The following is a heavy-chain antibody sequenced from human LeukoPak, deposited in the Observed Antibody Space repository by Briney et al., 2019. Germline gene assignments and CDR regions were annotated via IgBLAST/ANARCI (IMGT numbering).Heavy chain of an antibody. CDR3: ARDPLGAQFDY. D-gene: IGHD1-26*01. CDR1: GFSFSSYE. V-gene: IGHV3-48*03. Sequence: GGSLRLSCAASGFSFSSYEVNWVRQAPGKGLEWVSVKGRFTISRDNAKNSVHLQMNSLRAEDTAVYYCARDPLGAQFDYWGQGTLVTVSS. J-gene: IGHJ4*02.